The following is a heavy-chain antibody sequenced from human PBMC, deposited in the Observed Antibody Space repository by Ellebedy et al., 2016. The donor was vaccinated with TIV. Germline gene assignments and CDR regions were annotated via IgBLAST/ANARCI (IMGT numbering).Heavy chain of an antibody. J-gene: IGHJ6*03. Sequence: GESLKISXAASGFTFSSYAMSWVRQAPGKGLEWVSAISGSGGSTYYADSVKGRFTISRDNSKNTLYLQVNSLRAEDTAVYYCAKGRGRFGVVAYYYYYYMDVWGKGTTVTVSS. CDR3: AKGRGRFGVVAYYYYYYMDV. CDR1: GFTFSSYA. CDR2: ISGSGGST. V-gene: IGHV3-23*01. D-gene: IGHD3-3*01.